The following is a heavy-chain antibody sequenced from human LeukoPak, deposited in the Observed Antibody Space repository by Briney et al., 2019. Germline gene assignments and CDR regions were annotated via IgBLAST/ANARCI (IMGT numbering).Heavy chain of an antibody. Sequence: SETLSLTCTVSGYSISSGYYWGWIRQPPGKGLEWIGSIYHSGSTYYNPSLKSRVTISVDTSKNQFSLKLSSVTAADTAVYYWARDPTGIDYARDWGQGTLVTVSS. CDR1: GYSISSGYY. D-gene: IGHD4-17*01. V-gene: IGHV4-38-2*02. CDR3: ARDPTGIDYARD. CDR2: IYHSGST. J-gene: IGHJ4*02.